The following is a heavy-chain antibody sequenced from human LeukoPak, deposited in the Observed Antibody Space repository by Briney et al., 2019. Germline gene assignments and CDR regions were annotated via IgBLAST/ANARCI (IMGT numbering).Heavy chain of an antibody. J-gene: IGHJ6*03. CDR2: IYYSGST. Sequence: SETLSLTCTVSGGSISSYYWSWIRQPPGKGLEWIGYIYYSGSTNYNPSLKSRVTISVDTSKNQFSLKLSSVTAADTAVYYCATRSSTSCHHLFGCYYMDVWGKGTTVTISS. CDR1: GGSISSYY. V-gene: IGHV4-59*01. D-gene: IGHD2-2*01. CDR3: ATRSSTSCHHLFGCYYMDV.